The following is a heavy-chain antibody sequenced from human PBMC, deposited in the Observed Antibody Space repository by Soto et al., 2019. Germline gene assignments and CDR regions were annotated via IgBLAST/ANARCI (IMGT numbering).Heavy chain of an antibody. Sequence: QVQLVQSGAEVKKPGSSVKVSCKAPGGSFSSYAINWVRQAPGQGLEWMGGIIPMSATRTYAQKFQDRVTITADESSTTVYMELSSLQSEDTAVYYCARPIRYYDVWRDYPPFDYWGQGTLVTVSS. CDR3: ARPIRYYDVWRDYPPFDY. CDR2: IIPMSATR. J-gene: IGHJ4*02. V-gene: IGHV1-69*01. D-gene: IGHD3-3*01. CDR1: GGSFSSYA.